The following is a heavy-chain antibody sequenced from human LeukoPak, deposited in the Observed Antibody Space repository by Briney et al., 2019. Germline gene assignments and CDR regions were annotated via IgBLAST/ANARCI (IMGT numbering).Heavy chain of an antibody. CDR3: TTDFPNENYYDSSGYRGDAFDI. V-gene: IGHV3-15*01. D-gene: IGHD3-22*01. Sequence: PGGSLRLSCAASGFTFSNAWMSWVRQAPGKGLEWVGRIKSKTDGGTTDYAAPVKGRFTISRDDSKNTLYLQMNSLKTEDTAVYYCTTDFPNENYYDSSGYRGDAFDIWGQGTMVTVSS. J-gene: IGHJ3*02. CDR2: IKSKTDGGTT. CDR1: GFTFSNAW.